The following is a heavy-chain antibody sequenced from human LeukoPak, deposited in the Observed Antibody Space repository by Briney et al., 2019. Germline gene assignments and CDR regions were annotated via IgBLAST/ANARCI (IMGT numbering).Heavy chain of an antibody. Sequence: GASVKVSCKASGYTFTSYAIHWVRQAPEQGLKWMGWITPSGGTNYPQKFQGRVAITWDTSITTAYMDLSRLTSDDTAVYYCARDRYGDGFAHLDYWGQGALVTVSS. CDR1: GYTFTSYA. CDR2: ITPSGGT. J-gene: IGHJ4*02. CDR3: ARDRYGDGFAHLDY. V-gene: IGHV1-2*02. D-gene: IGHD5-24*01.